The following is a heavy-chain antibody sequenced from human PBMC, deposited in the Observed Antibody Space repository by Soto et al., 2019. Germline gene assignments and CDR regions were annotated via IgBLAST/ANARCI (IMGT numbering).Heavy chain of an antibody. CDR3: ARGYINTWAKSWLDP. D-gene: IGHD5-12*01. CDR2: ISDDSGET. J-gene: IGHJ5*02. V-gene: IGHV1-18*04. CDR1: VYTFTSYG. Sequence: SVKVTCQTSVYTFTSYGITWVRQAPGQGLERMGWISDDSGETDYAQNFHGRLAWTTDASTTTAYRELRGPRSDDTAVDYCARGYINTWAKSWLDPWGQGTMVTVSS.